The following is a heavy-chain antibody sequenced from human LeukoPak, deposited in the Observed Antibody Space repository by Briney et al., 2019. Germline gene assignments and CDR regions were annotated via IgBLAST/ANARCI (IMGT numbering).Heavy chain of an antibody. Sequence: ASVKVSCKASGYTFTGHYIHWVRQAPGQGLEWMGWTSPNSGGTKYAQKFQGWVTMTRDTSISTAYMELSRLRSDDTAVYYCARDKSWAAAGSYYYYYGMDVWGQGTTVTVSS. D-gene: IGHD6-13*01. J-gene: IGHJ6*02. CDR1: GYTFTGHY. V-gene: IGHV1-2*04. CDR2: TSPNSGGT. CDR3: ARDKSWAAAGSYYYYYGMDV.